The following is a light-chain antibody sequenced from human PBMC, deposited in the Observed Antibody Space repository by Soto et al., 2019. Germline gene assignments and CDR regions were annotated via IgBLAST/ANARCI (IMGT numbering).Light chain of an antibody. J-gene: IGLJ3*02. CDR3: SSFTSSSTQV. CDR1: SSDVGGYNY. Sequence: QSVLTQPASVSGSLGQSITISCTGTSSDVGGYNYVSWYQQHPGKVPKLIIYEVNNRPSGVSSRFSGSKSANTASLTISGLQADDEADYYCSSFTSSSTQVFGGGTKLTVL. V-gene: IGLV2-14*01. CDR2: EVN.